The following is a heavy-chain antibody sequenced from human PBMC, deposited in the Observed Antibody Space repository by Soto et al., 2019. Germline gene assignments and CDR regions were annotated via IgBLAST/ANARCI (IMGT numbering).Heavy chain of an antibody. CDR3: ARINKFYYGSGSYLGNFYGMDV. J-gene: IGHJ6*02. D-gene: IGHD3-10*01. V-gene: IGHV4-34*01. Sequence: SETLSLTCAVYGGPFSGFFWSWIRQPPGRGLEWIGEINHGGNTNYNPSLKSRVTISEDTSKNQVSLKLSSVTAADTAVYFCARINKFYYGSGSYLGNFYGMDVWGQGTTVTV. CDR2: INHGGNT. CDR1: GGPFSGFF.